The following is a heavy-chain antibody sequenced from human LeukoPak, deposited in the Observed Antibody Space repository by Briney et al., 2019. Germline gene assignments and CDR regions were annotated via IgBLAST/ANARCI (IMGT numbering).Heavy chain of an antibody. CDR3: VMGFYFDY. CDR2: INDNGRST. J-gene: IGHJ4*02. D-gene: IGHD3-16*01. Sequence: GGSLRLSCAASGFTFSSYAMNWVRQAPGKGLEWVSGINDNGRSTYYADSVKGRFTISRGNSRNTLFLQMNSLRAEDTAVYYGVMGFYFDYWGPGNLVTVSS. V-gene: IGHV3-23*01. CDR1: GFTFSSYA.